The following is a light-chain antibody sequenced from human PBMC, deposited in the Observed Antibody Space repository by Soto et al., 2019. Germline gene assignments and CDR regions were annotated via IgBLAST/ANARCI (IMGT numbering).Light chain of an antibody. CDR3: AAWDDSLYGLV. CDR1: SSNIGSNT. V-gene: IGLV1-44*01. J-gene: IGLJ2*01. Sequence: QSVLTQPPSASGTPGQRVTISCSGSSSNIGSNTVNWYQQLPGTAPKLLIYSNNQRPSGVPDRCSGSKSGTSASLAISGLESEDEADYYCAAWDDSLYGLVFGGGTKVTVL. CDR2: SNN.